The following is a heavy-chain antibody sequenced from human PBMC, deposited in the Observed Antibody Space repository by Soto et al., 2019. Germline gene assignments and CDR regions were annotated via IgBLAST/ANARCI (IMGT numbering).Heavy chain of an antibody. D-gene: IGHD3-10*01. V-gene: IGHV4-30-4*01. CDR2: IYYIGST. J-gene: IGHJ6*02. CDR1: GGSISSGDYY. Sequence: SETLSLTCTVSGGSISSGDYYWSWIRHPPGKGLEWIGYIYYIGSTYYNPSLKSRVTISVDTSKNQFSLKLSSVTAADTAVYYCASLWFGEGGGMDVWGQGTTVTVYS. CDR3: ASLWFGEGGGMDV.